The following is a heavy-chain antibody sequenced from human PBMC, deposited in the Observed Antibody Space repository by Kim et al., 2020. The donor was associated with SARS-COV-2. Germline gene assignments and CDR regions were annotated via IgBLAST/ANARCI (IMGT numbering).Heavy chain of an antibody. Sequence: ASVKVSCKASGYTFTSYAMNWVRQAPGQGLEWMGWINTNTGNPTYAQGFTGRFVFSLDTSVSTAYLQISSLKAEDTAVYYCARVKPGIYDFWSGWFDPWGQGTLVTVSS. V-gene: IGHV7-4-1*02. CDR1: GYTFTSYA. CDR2: INTNTGNP. D-gene: IGHD3-3*01. J-gene: IGHJ5*02. CDR3: ARVKPGIYDFWSGWFDP.